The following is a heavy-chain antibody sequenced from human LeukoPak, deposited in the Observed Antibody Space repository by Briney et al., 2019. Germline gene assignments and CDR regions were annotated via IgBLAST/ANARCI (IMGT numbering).Heavy chain of an antibody. CDR3: ARVFDGYNSFDY. CDR2: ISNSRGSAT. V-gene: IGHV3-11*01. CDR1: GFTLCDYY. D-gene: IGHD5-24*01. J-gene: IGHJ4*02. Sequence: GGSLRLSCAASGFTLCDYYMSWIRQAPGKGLEWISYISNSRGSATSYADSVKGRFSNSRDYAKNSLYLQMNSLRADDTAVYYCARVFDGYNSFDYWGQGTLVTVSS.